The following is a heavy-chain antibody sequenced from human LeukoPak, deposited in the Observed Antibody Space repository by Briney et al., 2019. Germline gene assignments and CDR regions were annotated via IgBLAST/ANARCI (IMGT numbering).Heavy chain of an antibody. Sequence: GASVKVSCKASGYTFTGYYMHWVRQAPGQGLEWMGWINPNSGGTNYAQKSQGRVTMTRDTSISTAYMELSRLRSDDTAVHYCARGYCSSTSCYLFDYWGQGTLVTVSS. D-gene: IGHD2-2*01. J-gene: IGHJ4*02. CDR1: GYTFTGYY. CDR3: ARGYCSSTSCYLFDY. V-gene: IGHV1-2*02. CDR2: INPNSGGT.